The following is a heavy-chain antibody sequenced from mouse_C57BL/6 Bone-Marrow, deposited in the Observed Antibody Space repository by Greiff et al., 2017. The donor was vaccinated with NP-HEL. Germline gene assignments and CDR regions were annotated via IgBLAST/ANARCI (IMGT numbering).Heavy chain of an antibody. D-gene: IGHD1-1*01. CDR3: ARDITTVVAPYWYFDV. V-gene: IGHV1-76*01. J-gene: IGHJ1*03. Sequence: QVHVKQSGAELVRPGASVKLSCKASGYTFTDYYINWVKQRPGQGLEWIARIYPGSGNTYYNEKFKGKATLTAEKSSSTAYMQLSSLTSEDSAVYFCARDITTVVAPYWYFDVWGTGTTVTVSS. CDR2: IYPGSGNT. CDR1: GYTFTDYY.